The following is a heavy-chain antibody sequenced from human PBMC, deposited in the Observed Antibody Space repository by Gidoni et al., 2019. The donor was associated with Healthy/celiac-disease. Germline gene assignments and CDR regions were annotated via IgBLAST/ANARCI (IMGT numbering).Heavy chain of an antibody. CDR3: ARVAAARHFDY. Sequence: QVQLVESGGGVVQPGRSLRLSCAASGFTFSSYGMHWVRQAPGKGLEWVAVIWYDGSNKYYADSVKGRFTIFRDNSKNTLYLQRNSLRAEDTAVYYCARVAAARHFDYWGQGTLVTVSS. D-gene: IGHD6-6*01. J-gene: IGHJ4*02. CDR1: GFTFSSYG. V-gene: IGHV3-33*01. CDR2: IWYDGSNK.